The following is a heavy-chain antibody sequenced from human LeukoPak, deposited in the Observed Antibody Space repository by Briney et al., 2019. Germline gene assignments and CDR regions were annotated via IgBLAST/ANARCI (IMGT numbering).Heavy chain of an antibody. Sequence: GGSLRLSCATSGLTFRTTWMHWVRQAPGKGLMWVSRMNGEGTTIDYADSVKGRFTVSRDYAKNTLSLQMNNLRTEDTALYFCATARNFRFEYWGQGSLVIVSA. D-gene: IGHD1-7*01. CDR1: GLTFRTTW. CDR2: MNGEGTTI. CDR3: ATARNFRFEY. J-gene: IGHJ4*02. V-gene: IGHV3-74*01.